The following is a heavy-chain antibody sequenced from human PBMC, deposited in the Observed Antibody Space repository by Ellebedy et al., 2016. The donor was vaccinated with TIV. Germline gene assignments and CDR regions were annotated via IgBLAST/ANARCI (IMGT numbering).Heavy chain of an antibody. CDR3: TTAEAVAGEGTAFEV. V-gene: IGHV3-9*03. J-gene: IGHJ3*01. CDR2: ISWNGGYR. Sequence: SLKISCVASGFTFDDYAMHWVRQAPGKGLEWVSGISWNGGYRAYADSVKGRFTISRDNAKNTLFLQMNGLSVEDLALYYCTTAEAVAGEGTAFEVWGQGTLVTVSS. D-gene: IGHD6-19*01. CDR1: GFTFDDYA.